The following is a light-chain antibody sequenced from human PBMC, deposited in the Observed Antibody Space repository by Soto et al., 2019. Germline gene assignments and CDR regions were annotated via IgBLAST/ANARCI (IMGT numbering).Light chain of an antibody. Sequence: EIVLTQSPGPLSLSPGERATLSCRASQSVSSSYLAWYQQKPGQAPRLLIYGASSRATGIPDRFSGSGSGTDFTLTISRLEPEDFALYYCQQYGSRFGQGTKVDIK. J-gene: IGKJ1*01. V-gene: IGKV3-20*01. CDR3: QQYGSR. CDR2: GAS. CDR1: QSVSSSY.